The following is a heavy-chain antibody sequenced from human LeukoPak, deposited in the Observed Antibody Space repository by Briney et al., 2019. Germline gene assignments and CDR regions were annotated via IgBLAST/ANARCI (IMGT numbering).Heavy chain of an antibody. CDR1: GFTFSSYT. Sequence: PGRSLRLSCAASGFTFSSYTMNWVRQAPGKGLEWVASISSSSTYIYSTDSVKGRFTISRDNAKSSLYLQMNSLRAEDTAVYYCATKKGVVAVAGTFDYWGQGTLVTVSS. J-gene: IGHJ4*02. D-gene: IGHD6-19*01. V-gene: IGHV3-21*01. CDR3: ATKKGVVAVAGTFDY. CDR2: ISSSSTYI.